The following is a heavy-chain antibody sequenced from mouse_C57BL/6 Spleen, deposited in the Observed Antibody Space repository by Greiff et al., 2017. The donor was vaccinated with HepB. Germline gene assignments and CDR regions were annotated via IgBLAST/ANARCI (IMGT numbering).Heavy chain of an antibody. V-gene: IGHV1-59*01. D-gene: IGHD2-1*01. CDR2: IDPSDSYT. CDR3: ARSYGNWYFDY. CDR1: GYTFTSYW. Sequence: QVQLQHPGAELVRPGTSVKLSCKASGYTFTSYWMHWVKQRPGQGLEWIGVIDPSDSYTNYNQKFKGKATLTVDTSSSTAYMQLSSLTSEDSAVYYCARSYGNWYFDYWGQVTTLTVSS. J-gene: IGHJ2*01.